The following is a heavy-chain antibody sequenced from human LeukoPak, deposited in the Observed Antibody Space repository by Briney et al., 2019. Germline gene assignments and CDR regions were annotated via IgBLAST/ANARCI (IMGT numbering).Heavy chain of an antibody. CDR3: ARVRPMYYDILTGYYTSGYYYYYMDV. Sequence: SETLSLTCTVSGGSTSSYYWSWIRQPAGKGLEWIGRIYTSGSTNYNPSLKSRVTMSVDTSKNQFSLKLSSVTAADTAVYYCARVRPMYYDILTGYYTSGYYYYYMDVWGKGTTVTISS. D-gene: IGHD3-9*01. CDR2: IYTSGST. V-gene: IGHV4-4*07. J-gene: IGHJ6*03. CDR1: GGSTSSYY.